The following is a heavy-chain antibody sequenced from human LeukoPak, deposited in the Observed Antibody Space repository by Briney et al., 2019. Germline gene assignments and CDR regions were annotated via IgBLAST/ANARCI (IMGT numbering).Heavy chain of an antibody. CDR2: ISSSSSYI. Sequence: PGGSLRLSCAASGFTFSSYSMNWVRQAPGKGLEWVSSISSSSSYIYYADSVKGRFTISRDNAKNSLYLQMNSLRAEDTAVYYCARDYYDSSGYYMPLDYWGQGTLVTVSS. D-gene: IGHD3-22*01. V-gene: IGHV3-21*01. CDR1: GFTFSSYS. J-gene: IGHJ4*02. CDR3: ARDYYDSSGYYMPLDY.